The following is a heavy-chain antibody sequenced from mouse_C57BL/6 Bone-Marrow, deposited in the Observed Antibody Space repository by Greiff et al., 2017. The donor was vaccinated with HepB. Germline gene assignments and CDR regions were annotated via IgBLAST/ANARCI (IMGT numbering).Heavy chain of an antibody. D-gene: IGHD2-2*01. Sequence: EVQRVESGGGLVKPGGSLKLSCAASGFTFSDYGMHWVRQALEKGLEWVAYISSGSSTIYYADTVKGRFTISRDNAKNTLFLQMTSLRSEDTAMYYCARQGLLWLRRDLAYWGQGTLVTVSA. J-gene: IGHJ3*01. CDR1: GFTFSDYG. CDR3: ARQGLLWLRRDLAY. V-gene: IGHV5-17*01. CDR2: ISSGSSTI.